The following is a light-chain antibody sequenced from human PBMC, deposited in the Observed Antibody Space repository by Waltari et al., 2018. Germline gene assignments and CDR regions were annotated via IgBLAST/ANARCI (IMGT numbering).Light chain of an antibody. CDR1: QGIRDD. Sequence: DIQMTQSPSSLSAFVGDRDTITRLASQGIRDDLCWYQQKPGQAPKRLIYGASTLQSGVPSRFSGSGFGTEFTLTIYSLHPEDFATYYCLQHNSHPRTFGQGTKVEIK. CDR2: GAS. J-gene: IGKJ2*01. V-gene: IGKV1-17*01. CDR3: LQHNSHPRT.